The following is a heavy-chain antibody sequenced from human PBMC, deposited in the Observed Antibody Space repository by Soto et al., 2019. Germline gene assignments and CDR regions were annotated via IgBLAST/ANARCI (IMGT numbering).Heavy chain of an antibody. Sequence: EVQLVESGGGLVQPGRSLRLSCAASGFTFDDYAMHWVRQAPGKGLEWVSGISWNSGSIGYADSVKGRFTISRDNAKNSLYLQMYSLRAEDTALYYCAKGPYGDYWYFDLWGRGTLVTVSS. J-gene: IGHJ2*01. CDR2: ISWNSGSI. CDR1: GFTFDDYA. CDR3: AKGPYGDYWYFDL. V-gene: IGHV3-9*01. D-gene: IGHD4-17*01.